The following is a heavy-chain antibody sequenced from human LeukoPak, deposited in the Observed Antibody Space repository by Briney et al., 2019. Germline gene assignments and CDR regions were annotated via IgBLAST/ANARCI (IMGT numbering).Heavy chain of an antibody. CDR3: ARDRVAAAGTEGYYYCGMDV. CDR1: GGSISSYY. V-gene: IGHV4-59*01. CDR2: IYYSGST. J-gene: IGHJ6*02. D-gene: IGHD6-13*01. Sequence: SETLSLTCTVSGGSISSYYWSWIRQPPGKGLEWIGYIYYSGSTNYNPSLKSRVTISVDTSKNQFSLKLSSVTAADTAVYYCARDRVAAAGTEGYYYCGMDVWGQGTTVTVSS.